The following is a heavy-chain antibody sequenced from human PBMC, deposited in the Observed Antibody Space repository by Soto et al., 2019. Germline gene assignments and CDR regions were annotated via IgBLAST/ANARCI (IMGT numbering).Heavy chain of an antibody. CDR3: ARDERIAAAGATWFDP. Sequence: EVQLVESGGGLVKPGGSLRLSCAASGFTFSSYSMNWVRQAPGKGLEWVSSISSSSSYIYYADSVKGRFTISRDNAKNSLYLQMNSLRAEDTAVYYCARDERIAAAGATWFDPWGQGTLVTVSS. CDR1: GFTFSSYS. D-gene: IGHD6-13*01. J-gene: IGHJ5*02. V-gene: IGHV3-21*01. CDR2: ISSSSSYI.